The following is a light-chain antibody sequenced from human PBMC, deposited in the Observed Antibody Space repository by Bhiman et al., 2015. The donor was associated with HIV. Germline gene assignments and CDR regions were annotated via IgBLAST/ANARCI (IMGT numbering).Light chain of an antibody. Sequence: QPVLTQPPSVSGAPGQRVTISCTGSRSNIGAGYDIHWYQHLPGTAPKLLIYGKTNRPSGVPDRFSGSQSGTSASLAISGLRAEDGADYYCQSYDNSLSGHVIFGGGT. CDR2: GKT. CDR1: RSNIGAGYD. V-gene: IGLV1-40*01. J-gene: IGLJ2*01. CDR3: QSYDNSLSGHVI.